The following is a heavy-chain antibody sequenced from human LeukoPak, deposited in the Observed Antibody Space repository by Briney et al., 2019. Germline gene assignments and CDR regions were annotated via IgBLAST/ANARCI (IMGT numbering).Heavy chain of an antibody. Sequence: GGSLRLSCAASEFTFTTYWMSWVRQAPGKGLEWVSIISGRGDITYYADSVKGRFTISRDNSKNTLYLQMSSLRAEDTAVYYCAKDCWFGDFSPQNYWGQGTLVTVSS. CDR2: ISGRGDIT. CDR3: AKDCWFGDFSPQNY. CDR1: EFTFTTYW. D-gene: IGHD3-10*01. J-gene: IGHJ4*02. V-gene: IGHV3-23*01.